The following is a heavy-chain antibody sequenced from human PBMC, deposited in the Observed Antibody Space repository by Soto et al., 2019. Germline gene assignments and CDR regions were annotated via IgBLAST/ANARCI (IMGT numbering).Heavy chain of an antibody. J-gene: IGHJ6*02. CDR1: GYTFTSYA. V-gene: IGHV1-3*01. Sequence: GASVKVSCKASGYTFTSYAMHWVRQAPGQRLEWMGWISAGNGNTKYSQKFQGRVTITRDTSTSTAYMELRSLRSDDTAVYYCARADRRIFGVVIIRSGMDVWGQGTTVTVSS. CDR2: ISAGNGNT. D-gene: IGHD3-3*01. CDR3: ARADRRIFGVVIIRSGMDV.